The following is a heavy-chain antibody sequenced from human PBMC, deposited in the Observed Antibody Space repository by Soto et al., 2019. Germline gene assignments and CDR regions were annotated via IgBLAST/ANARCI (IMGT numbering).Heavy chain of an antibody. Sequence: SGGSLRLSCAASGFIFSNYAMTRVRQGPGRGLEWVSTTSFSGGRTYYADSVKGRFTISRDNSNNTLFLQMSSLRAEDTAIYYCAKDSRAFCGGDCSKDYWGQGTLVTVSS. J-gene: IGHJ4*02. D-gene: IGHD2-21*02. CDR1: GFIFSNYA. V-gene: IGHV3-23*01. CDR2: TSFSGGRT. CDR3: AKDSRAFCGGDCSKDY.